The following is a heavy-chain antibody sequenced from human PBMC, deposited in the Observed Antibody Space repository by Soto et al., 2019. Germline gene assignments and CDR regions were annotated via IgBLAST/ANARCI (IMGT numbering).Heavy chain of an antibody. CDR3: AREGPRPYYYSGMDV. Sequence: QVQLVQSGAEVKKPGASVKVSCKSSGYTFSMSGISWVRQAPGQGLEWMGWISGYNGKTNYEQKFQDRVTMTTDTSTKMVYMELRSLRSDDTAVYYCAREGPRPYYYSGMDVWGQGTTVTVSS. V-gene: IGHV1-18*01. J-gene: IGHJ6*02. CDR2: ISGYNGKT. CDR1: GYTFSMSG.